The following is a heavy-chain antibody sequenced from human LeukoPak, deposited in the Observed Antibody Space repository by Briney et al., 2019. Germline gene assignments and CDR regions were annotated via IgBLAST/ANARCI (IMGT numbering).Heavy chain of an antibody. CDR1: GFTFSSYG. CDR3: ARDVKVSYFDY. CDR2: IWYDGSNK. Sequence: QPGGSLRLSCVASGFTFSSYGMHWVRQAPGKGLEWVAVIWYDGSNKYYADSVKGRFTISRDNSKNTLYLQMNSLRAEDTAVYYCARDVKVSYFDYWGQGTLVTVSS. D-gene: IGHD2/OR15-2a*01. J-gene: IGHJ4*02. V-gene: IGHV3-33*01.